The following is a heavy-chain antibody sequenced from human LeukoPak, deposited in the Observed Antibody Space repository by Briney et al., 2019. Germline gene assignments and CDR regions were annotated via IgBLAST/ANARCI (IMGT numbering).Heavy chain of an antibody. V-gene: IGHV1-18*01. CDR2: ISAYNGNT. J-gene: IGHJ4*02. D-gene: IGHD3-16*02. CDR1: GYTFTSYG. CDR3: ARGDDYVWGSYRPDPYYFDY. Sequence: ASVKVSCKASGYTFTSYGISWVRQAPGQGLEWMGWISAYNGNTNYAQKLQGRVTMTTDTSTSTAYMELRSLRSGDTAVYYCARGDDYVWGSYRPDPYYFDYWGQGTLVTVSS.